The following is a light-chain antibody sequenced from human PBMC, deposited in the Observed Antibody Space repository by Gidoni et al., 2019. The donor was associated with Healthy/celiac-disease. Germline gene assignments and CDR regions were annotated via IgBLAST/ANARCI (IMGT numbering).Light chain of an antibody. CDR3: QQYNSYSGT. CDR1: QSISSW. CDR2: DAS. V-gene: IGKV1-5*01. Sequence: DIQMTKSPSTLSASVGDRVTITCRASQSISSWLAWYQQKPGKAPKLLIYDASSLESGVPSRFSGSGSGTAFTLTISSLQPDDFATYYCQQYNSYSGTFGQGTKVEIK. J-gene: IGKJ1*01.